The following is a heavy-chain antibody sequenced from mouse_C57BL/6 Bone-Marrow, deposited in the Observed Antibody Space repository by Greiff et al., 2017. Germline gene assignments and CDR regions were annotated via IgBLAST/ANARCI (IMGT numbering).Heavy chain of an antibody. J-gene: IGHJ2*01. CDR3: ASLFFDY. Sequence: ELQLQQSGPELVKPGASVKISCKASGYSFTGYYMNWVKQSPEKSLEWIGEINPSTGGTTYNQKFKAKATLTVDKSSSTAYMQLKSLTSEDSAVYYCASLFFDYWGQGTTLTVSS. V-gene: IGHV1-42*01. CDR1: GYSFTGYY. CDR2: INPSTGGT.